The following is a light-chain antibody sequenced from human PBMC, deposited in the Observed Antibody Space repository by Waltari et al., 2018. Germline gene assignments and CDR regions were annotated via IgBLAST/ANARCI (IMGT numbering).Light chain of an antibody. CDR2: RNN. CDR1: TSNIGHTY. J-gene: IGLJ3*02. Sequence: QPVLTQPPSASGTPGQRVAIPCSGSTSNIGHTYVHWYQQLPGTAPKLLIYRNNQRPSGVPDRFSGSKSGTSASLAISGLRSEDEADYYCAAWDDSLSGRVFGGGTKVTVL. V-gene: IGLV1-47*01. CDR3: AAWDDSLSGRV.